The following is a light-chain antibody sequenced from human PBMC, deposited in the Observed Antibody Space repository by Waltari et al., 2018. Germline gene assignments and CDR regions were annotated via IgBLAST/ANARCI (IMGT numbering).Light chain of an antibody. V-gene: IGLV2-11*01. CDR1: ISAVGNYNY. J-gene: IGLJ1*01. CDR2: EVT. CDR3: CSYAGRYTFV. Sequence: QAALTQPRSVSGSPGQSVTLSCTATISAVGNYNYVSWYQQHPGKAPKLIIYEVTKRPSGVPDRLSGSKSGNTASLTISGLQAEDEADYYCCSYAGRYTFVFGTGTKVTVL.